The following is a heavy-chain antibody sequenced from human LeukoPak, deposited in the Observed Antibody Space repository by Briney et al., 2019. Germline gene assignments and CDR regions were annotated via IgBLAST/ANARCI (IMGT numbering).Heavy chain of an antibody. CDR2: IRNVGNDK. Sequence: GGSLTLSCAASGFTFDCCGMHWVRQAPGKGLEWVAFIRNVGNDKYYADSVKGRFFISRDNSKNTLSLQMNSLRVEDTAVYYCARDLNYGDLLDYWGQGTLVTVSS. CDR1: GFTFDCCG. V-gene: IGHV3-30*02. J-gene: IGHJ4*02. D-gene: IGHD4-17*01. CDR3: ARDLNYGDLLDY.